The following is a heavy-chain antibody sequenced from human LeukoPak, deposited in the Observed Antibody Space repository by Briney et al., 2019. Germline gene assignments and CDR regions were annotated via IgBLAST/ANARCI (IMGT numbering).Heavy chain of an antibody. CDR3: ASGLCGGDCSYYYYGMDV. Sequence: GGSLRLSCAASGFTVSSNYMSWVRQAPGKGLEWVSVIYSGGSTYYADSVKGRFTISRDNSKNTLYLQMNSLRAEDTAVYYCASGLCGGDCSYYYYGMDVWGQGTTVTVSS. D-gene: IGHD2-21*02. J-gene: IGHJ6*02. CDR2: IYSGGST. CDR1: GFTVSSNY. V-gene: IGHV3-53*01.